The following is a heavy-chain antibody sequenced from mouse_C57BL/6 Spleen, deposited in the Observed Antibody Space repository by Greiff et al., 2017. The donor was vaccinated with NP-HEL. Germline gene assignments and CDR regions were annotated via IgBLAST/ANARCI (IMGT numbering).Heavy chain of an antibody. Sequence: EVKVVESGGGLVKPGGSLKLSCAASGFTFSDYGMHWVRQAPEKGLEWVAYISSGSSTIYYADTVKGRFTISRDNAKNTLFLQMTSLRSEDTAMYYCAREYSNYVGYFDVWGTGTTVTVSS. J-gene: IGHJ1*03. CDR1: GFTFSDYG. CDR2: ISSGSSTI. V-gene: IGHV5-17*01. D-gene: IGHD2-5*01. CDR3: AREYSNYVGYFDV.